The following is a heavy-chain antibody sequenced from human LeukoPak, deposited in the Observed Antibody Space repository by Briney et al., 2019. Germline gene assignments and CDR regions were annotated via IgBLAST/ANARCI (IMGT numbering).Heavy chain of an antibody. J-gene: IGHJ4*02. Sequence: GGSLRLSCAASGFNVSSNYMSRVRQAPGKGLEWVSLIHSGVITYYADSVKGRFIISRDNSKNTLYLQMNSLRAEDTAVYYCARGVERGLLLSHWGQGTLVTVSS. CDR2: IHSGVIT. CDR3: ARGVERGLLLSH. D-gene: IGHD2/OR15-2a*01. V-gene: IGHV3-53*01. CDR1: GFNVSSNY.